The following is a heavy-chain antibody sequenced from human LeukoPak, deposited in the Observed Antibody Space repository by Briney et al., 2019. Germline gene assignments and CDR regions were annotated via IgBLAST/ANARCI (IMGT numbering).Heavy chain of an antibody. D-gene: IGHD3-9*01. CDR3: ARDGVRFDWLFPGSFDY. Sequence: GGSLRLSCAASGFTFSSYSMNWVRQAPGKGLEWVSSISSSSSYIYYADSVKGRFTISRDNAKNSLYLQMNSLRAEDTAVYYCARDGVRFDWLFPGSFDYWGQGTLVTVSS. CDR2: ISSSSSYI. J-gene: IGHJ4*02. CDR1: GFTFSSYS. V-gene: IGHV3-21*01.